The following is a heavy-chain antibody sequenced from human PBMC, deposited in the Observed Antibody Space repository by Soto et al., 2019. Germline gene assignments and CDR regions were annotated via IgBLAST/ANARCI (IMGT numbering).Heavy chain of an antibody. V-gene: IGHV4-4*07. CDR2: IYRSGGT. J-gene: IGHJ6*02. CDR3: ARGAAAGVDYGMDV. CDR1: GVSISTYY. D-gene: IGHD6-13*01. Sequence: SETLSLTCSVSGVSISTYYWSWIRQPAGKGLEWIGRIYRSGGTNFNPSLMSRVSMSVDTSKNQFSLKLSSVVAADTAVYYCARGAAAGVDYGMDVWGQGTTVTVSS.